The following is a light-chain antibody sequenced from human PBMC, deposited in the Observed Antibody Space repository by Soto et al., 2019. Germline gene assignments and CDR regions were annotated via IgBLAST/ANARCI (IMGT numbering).Light chain of an antibody. CDR1: QGIAPY. Sequence: DVPMTQSPSSLPAFVGDRVTITCRASQGIAPYLAWFQQKPGKVPKLLIYATSTLQSGVPSRFSGSGSGTDFTLTISSLQPEDVATYYCQKYNSAPLTFGGGTKVEIK. CDR2: ATS. V-gene: IGKV1-27*01. CDR3: QKYNSAPLT. J-gene: IGKJ4*01.